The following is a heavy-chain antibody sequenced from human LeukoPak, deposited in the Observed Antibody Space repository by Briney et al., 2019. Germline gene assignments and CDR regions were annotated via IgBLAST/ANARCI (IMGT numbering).Heavy chain of an antibody. CDR3: ARGGTTTGGMDV. D-gene: IGHD4-17*01. CDR2: IYHSGST. CDR1: GGSISSGGYS. J-gene: IGHJ6*02. V-gene: IGHV4-30-2*01. Sequence: IPSETLSLTCAVSGGSISSGGYSWSWIRQPPGKGLEWIGYIYHSGSTYYNPSLKSRVTISVDRSKNQFSLKLSSVTAADMAVYYCARGGTTTGGMDVWGQGTTVTVSS.